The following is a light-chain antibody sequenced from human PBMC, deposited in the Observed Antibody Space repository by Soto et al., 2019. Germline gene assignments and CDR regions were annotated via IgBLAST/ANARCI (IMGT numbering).Light chain of an antibody. CDR2: EVT. V-gene: IGLV2-14*01. CDR1: GSDVGGYNY. Sequence: QSVLTQPASVSGSPGQSITISCTGTGSDVGGYNYVSWYQQHPGKAPNLIIYEVTNRPSGVSNRFSGSKSGNTASLTISGLQADDEADYYCSSFTSHSTPYVFGTGTKVTVL. CDR3: SSFTSHSTPYV. J-gene: IGLJ1*01.